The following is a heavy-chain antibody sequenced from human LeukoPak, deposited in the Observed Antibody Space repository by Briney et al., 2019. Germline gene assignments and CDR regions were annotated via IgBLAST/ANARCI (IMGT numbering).Heavy chain of an antibody. CDR1: GFTFSSYS. Sequence: TGGSLRLSCAASGFTFSSYSMNWVRQAPGKGLEWVSSISSSSSYIYYADSVKGRFTISRDNAKNSLYLQMNSLRAEDTAVYYCARDLVRGVIGDYWGQGTLVTVSS. J-gene: IGHJ4*02. D-gene: IGHD3-10*01. CDR3: ARDLVRGVIGDY. V-gene: IGHV3-21*01. CDR2: ISSSSSYI.